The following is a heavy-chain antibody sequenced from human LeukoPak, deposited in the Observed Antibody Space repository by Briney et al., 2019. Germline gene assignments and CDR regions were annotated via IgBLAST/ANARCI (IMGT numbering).Heavy chain of an antibody. CDR1: SGSISSRSHY. V-gene: IGHV4-61*02. CDR2: IFATGGP. D-gene: IGHD1-26*01. Sequence: SQTLSLTCTVSSGSISSRSHYWTWIRQPAGKGLEWIGRIFATGGPYYRPSLKSRVTISEDTSKNQFSLNVNSVTAADTAIYYCARAYSPVWNGSHSLFDPWGQGTLLTVSS. J-gene: IGHJ5*02. CDR3: ARAYSPVWNGSHSLFDP.